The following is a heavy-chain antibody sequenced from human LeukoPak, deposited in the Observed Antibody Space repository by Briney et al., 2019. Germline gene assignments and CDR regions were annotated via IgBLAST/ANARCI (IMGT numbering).Heavy chain of an antibody. CDR2: INSDETRT. Sequence: GGSLRLSCAASGFTFSSYSMHWVRHAPGKGLVWVSRINSDETRTNFADSVKGRFTISRDNAKNTLYLQMNSLRAEDTAVYYCARSTDSWTNYYGMDVWGQGTTVTVSS. J-gene: IGHJ6*02. D-gene: IGHD3/OR15-3a*01. V-gene: IGHV3-74*01. CDR1: GFTFSSYS. CDR3: ARSTDSWTNYYGMDV.